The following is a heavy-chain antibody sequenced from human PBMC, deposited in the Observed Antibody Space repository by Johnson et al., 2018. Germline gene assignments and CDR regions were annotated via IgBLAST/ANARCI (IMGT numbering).Heavy chain of an antibody. CDR3: AKEGGSYGAFDI. D-gene: IGHD1-26*01. CDR1: GFTFDDYA. CDR2: ISWNSGSI. V-gene: IGHV3-9*01. J-gene: IGHJ3*02. Sequence: VQLVQSGGGLVQPGRSLRLSCAASGFTFDDYAMHWVRQAPGNGLEWVSGISWNSGSIGYADSVKGRFTISRDNAKNSLYLQMKSLRAEDTALYYCAKEGGSYGAFDIWGQGTMVTVSS.